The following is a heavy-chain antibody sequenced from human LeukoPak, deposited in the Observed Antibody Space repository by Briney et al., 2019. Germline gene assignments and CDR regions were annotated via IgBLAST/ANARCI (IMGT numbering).Heavy chain of an antibody. CDR1: GGSISSSSYY. D-gene: IGHD6-19*01. V-gene: IGHV4-39*07. Sequence: SETLSLTCTVSGGSISSSSYYWGWIRQPPGKGLEWIGEINHSGSTNYNPSLKSRVTISVDTSKNQFSLKLSSVTAADTAVYYCARRIGIAVAGTFRRGYYFDYWGQGTLVTVSS. CDR2: INHSGST. J-gene: IGHJ4*02. CDR3: ARRIGIAVAGTFRRGYYFDY.